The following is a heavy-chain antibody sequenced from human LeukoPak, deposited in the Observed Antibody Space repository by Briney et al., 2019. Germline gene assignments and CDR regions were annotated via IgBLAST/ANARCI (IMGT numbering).Heavy chain of an antibody. CDR2: IYYSGST. D-gene: IGHD4-11*01. V-gene: IGHV4-39*01. J-gene: IGHJ4*02. CDR3: ARHDYSKDY. Sequence: PSETLSLTCTVSGGSITSNSYYWGWIRQPPGKGLEWIGSIYYSGSTYYNPSLKSRVTISVDTSKNQFSLKLSSVTAADTAVYYCARHDYSKDYWGQGTLVTVSS. CDR1: GGSITSNSYY.